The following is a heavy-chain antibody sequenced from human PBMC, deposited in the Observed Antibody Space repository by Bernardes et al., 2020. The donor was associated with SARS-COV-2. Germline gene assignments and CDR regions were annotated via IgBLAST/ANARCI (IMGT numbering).Heavy chain of an antibody. CDR2: IYSGGTT. J-gene: IGHJ5*02. CDR1: GLTVSSDD. D-gene: IGHD3-10*01. V-gene: IGHV3-66*02. CDR3: ARSGFHSVVRRKGNWFDP. Sequence: GGSLRLSCAASGLTVSSDDMTWVRQAPGKGLEWVSVIYSGGTTYYADSVKGRFTISRDNSQSTVSLQMNSLRPEDTAVYYCARSGFHSVVRRKGNWFDPWGQGTLVTVSS.